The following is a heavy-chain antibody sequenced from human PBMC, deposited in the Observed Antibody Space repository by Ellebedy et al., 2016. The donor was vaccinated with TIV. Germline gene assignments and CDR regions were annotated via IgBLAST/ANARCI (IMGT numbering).Heavy chain of an antibody. J-gene: IGHJ3*02. V-gene: IGHV3-53*01. CDR3: ARRITGTYGDDAFDI. Sequence: GESLKISRAASGFTVSYTYMSWVRQAPGKGLEWVSVIHTGGDTYYADSVKGRFTISRDSSKNTLFLQMNSLRAEDTAMYYCARRITGTYGDDAFDIWGQGTMVTVSS. CDR2: IHTGGDT. CDR1: GFTVSYTY. D-gene: IGHD1-20*01.